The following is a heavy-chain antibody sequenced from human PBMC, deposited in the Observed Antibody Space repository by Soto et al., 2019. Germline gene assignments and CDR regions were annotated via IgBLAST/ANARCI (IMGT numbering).Heavy chain of an antibody. CDR3: ARGGGEVRY. CDR1: GGSFSGHY. D-gene: IGHD3-10*01. J-gene: IGHJ4*02. Sequence: QVQLQQWGAGLLKPSETLSLTCAVFGGSFSGHYWIWIRQPPGKGLEWVGKINHVGNTKYNPSLKSRVTISLDTSKNQFSLKLSSVTAADTAVYYCARGGGEVRYWGQGTLVTVSS. V-gene: IGHV4-34*01. CDR2: INHVGNT.